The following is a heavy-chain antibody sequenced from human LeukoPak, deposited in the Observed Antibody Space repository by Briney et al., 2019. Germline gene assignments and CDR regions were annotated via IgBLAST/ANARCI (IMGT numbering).Heavy chain of an antibody. CDR2: INHSGST. Sequence: SETLSLTCAVYGGSFSGYYWSWIRQPPGKGLEWIGEINHSGSTNYNPSLKSRVTMSVDTSKNQFSLKLSSVTAADTAVYYCARDPAGYSSSWPHYYYYYYMDVWGKGTTVTVS. J-gene: IGHJ6*03. D-gene: IGHD6-13*01. V-gene: IGHV4-34*01. CDR3: ARDPAGYSSSWPHYYYYYYMDV. CDR1: GGSFSGYY.